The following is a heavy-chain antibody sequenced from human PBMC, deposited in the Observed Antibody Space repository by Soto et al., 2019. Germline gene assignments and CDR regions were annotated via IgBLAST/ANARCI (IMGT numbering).Heavy chain of an antibody. CDR3: AMPTTVTTFAFDI. V-gene: IGHV2-5*02. CDR2: SYWDEGK. Sequence: QITLKESGPTLVKPTQTLTLTCTFSVISLSTVGVVLGWIRQPPGKALEGLALSYWDEGKRYSSSLKSRLTITKDTSKNQLVLTMTNMDPVDTATYYCAMPTTVTTFAFDIWGQGTRVTVSS. D-gene: IGHD4-17*01. J-gene: IGHJ3*02. CDR1: VISLSTVGVV.